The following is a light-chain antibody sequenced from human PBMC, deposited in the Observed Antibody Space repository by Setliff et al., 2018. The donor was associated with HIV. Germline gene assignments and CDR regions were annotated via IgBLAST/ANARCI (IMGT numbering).Light chain of an antibody. V-gene: IGLV2-14*03. Sequence: LAQPASVSGSPGQSITISCTGTSNDIGGYKYVSWYQQHPGNAPKLLIYDVSNRPSGISSRFSGSKSGNTASLSISGLQAEDEADYYCSSYTSSTTYVVGSGTKV. CDR2: DVS. CDR1: SNDIGGYKY. CDR3: SSYTSSTTYV. J-gene: IGLJ1*01.